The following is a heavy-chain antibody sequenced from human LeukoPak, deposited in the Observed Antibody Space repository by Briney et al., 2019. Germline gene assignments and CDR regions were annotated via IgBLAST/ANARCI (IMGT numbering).Heavy chain of an antibody. J-gene: IGHJ5*02. Sequence: SETLSLTCTVSGGSISSYYWSWIRQPPGKGLEWIGYIYYSGSTNYNPSLKSRVTISVDTSKNQFSLKLGSVTAADTALYYCARESNYHGSGTGWFDPWGQGTLVTVSS. CDR1: GGSISSYY. D-gene: IGHD3-10*01. CDR3: ARESNYHGSGTGWFDP. CDR2: IYYSGST. V-gene: IGHV4-59*12.